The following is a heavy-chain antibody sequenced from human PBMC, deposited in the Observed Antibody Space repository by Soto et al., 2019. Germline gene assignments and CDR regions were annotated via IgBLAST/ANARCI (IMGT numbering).Heavy chain of an antibody. D-gene: IGHD1-1*01. Sequence: SETLSLTCTVSGASVTGFYWSWIRQTPGKGLEWIGHIFYSGTTYYNPSLKSRLTISVDTSKNHFSLRLTSVTAADTAVYYCARDLWVEPELYYYGMDVWGQGTTVTVSS. CDR1: GASVTGFY. CDR2: IFYSGTT. V-gene: IGHV4-30-4*01. CDR3: ARDLWVEPELYYYGMDV. J-gene: IGHJ6*02.